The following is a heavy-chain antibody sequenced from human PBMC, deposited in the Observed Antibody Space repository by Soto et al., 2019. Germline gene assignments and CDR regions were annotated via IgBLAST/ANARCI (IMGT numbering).Heavy chain of an antibody. D-gene: IGHD3-9*01. J-gene: IGHJ6*03. CDR1: GGSISSYY. CDR2: IYYSGST. CDR3: ARGIYDILTGYYPYYYYYMDV. Sequence: PSETLSLTCTVSGGSISSYYWSWIRQPPGKGLEWIGYIYYSGSTNYNPSLKSRVTISVDTSKNQFSPKLSSVTAADTAVYYCARGIYDILTGYYPYYYYYMDVWGKGTTVTVSS. V-gene: IGHV4-59*01.